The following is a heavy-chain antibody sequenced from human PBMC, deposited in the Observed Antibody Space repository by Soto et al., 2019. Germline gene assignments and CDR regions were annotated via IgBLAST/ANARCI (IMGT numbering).Heavy chain of an antibody. V-gene: IGHV3-23*01. J-gene: IGHJ4*02. Sequence: GGSLRLSCAASEFSFDDYAMSWVRQAPGKGLEWVSSIIYTGVSTYYADSVKGRFTISRDNSRDTLFLQMNSLRAEDTAIYYCAKSSVWYPYFDSWGQGTLVTVSS. CDR2: IIYTGVST. CDR1: EFSFDDYA. CDR3: AKSSVWYPYFDS. D-gene: IGHD6-13*01.